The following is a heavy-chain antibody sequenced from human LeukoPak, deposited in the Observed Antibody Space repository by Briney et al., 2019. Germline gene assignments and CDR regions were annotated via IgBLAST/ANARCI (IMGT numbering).Heavy chain of an antibody. D-gene: IGHD2-8*01. Sequence: GGSLRLSCAASGFTFSSYGMSWVRQAPGKGLEWLAYISGSGSDMYYADSVKGRFTISRDNAKNSLYLQMNSLRPDDTALYYCSTDPRLLIYWGHGTLVTVSS. CDR1: GFTFSSYG. V-gene: IGHV3-21*05. J-gene: IGHJ4*01. CDR3: STDPRLLIY. CDR2: ISGSGSDM.